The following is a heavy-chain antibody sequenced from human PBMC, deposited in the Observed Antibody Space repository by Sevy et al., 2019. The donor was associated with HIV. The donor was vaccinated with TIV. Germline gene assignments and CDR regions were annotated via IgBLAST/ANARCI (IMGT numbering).Heavy chain of an antibody. V-gene: IGHV3-23*01. CDR1: GFTFSSYA. D-gene: IGHD1-26*01. CDR3: AKPCRSGSSPPDFDY. Sequence: GGSLRLSCAASGFTFSSYAMSWVRQAPGKGLEWVSAISGSGGSTYYADSVKGRFTISRDNSKTTLYLQMNSLRAEDTAVYYCAKPCRSGSSPPDFDYWGQGTLVTVSS. CDR2: ISGSGGST. J-gene: IGHJ4*02.